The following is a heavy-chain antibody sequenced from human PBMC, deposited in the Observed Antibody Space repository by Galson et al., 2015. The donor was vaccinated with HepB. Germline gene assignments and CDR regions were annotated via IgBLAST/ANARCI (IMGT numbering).Heavy chain of an antibody. CDR1: GFTFGDYA. Sequence: SLRLSCAASGFTFGDYAMSWFRQAPGKGLEWVGFIRSKAYGGTTEYAASVKGRFTISRDDSKSIAYLQMNSLKTEDTAVYYCTREVVVVPAAISSVNWFDPWGQGTLVTVSS. J-gene: IGHJ5*02. CDR2: IRSKAYGGTT. D-gene: IGHD2-2*01. V-gene: IGHV3-49*03. CDR3: TREVVVVPAAISSVNWFDP.